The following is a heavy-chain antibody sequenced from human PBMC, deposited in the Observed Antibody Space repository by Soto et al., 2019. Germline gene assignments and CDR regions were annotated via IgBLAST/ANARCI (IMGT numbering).Heavy chain of an antibody. CDR2: INGDGSHT. CDR3: EGDSPHDSTVAGDY. D-gene: IGHD3-22*01. Sequence: SLRLSCAASGFTFSTHWMYWVRQVPGKGLVWVSRINGDGSHTTYADCVRGRLTISRDNAKNTLYLQINILRVEDTAVYYCEGDSPHDSTVAGDYWGQGTLVTVSS. CDR1: GFTFSTHW. J-gene: IGHJ4*02. V-gene: IGHV3-74*01.